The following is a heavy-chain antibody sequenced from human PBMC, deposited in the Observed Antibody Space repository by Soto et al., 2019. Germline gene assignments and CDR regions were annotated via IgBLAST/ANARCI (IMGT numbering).Heavy chain of an antibody. V-gene: IGHV3-23*01. D-gene: IGHD1-26*01. CDR1: GFTFSSHA. J-gene: IGHJ4*02. CDR2: IGVRSTP. Sequence: GGSLRLSCAASGFTFSSHAMTWVRRAPGKGLEWVSPIGVRSTPYYADSVKGRFTISRDNSKNTLYLQMSSLGADDTAVYYCTRHSGTDQAGRSFDSWGQGTPVTVSS. CDR3: TRHSGTDQAGRSFDS.